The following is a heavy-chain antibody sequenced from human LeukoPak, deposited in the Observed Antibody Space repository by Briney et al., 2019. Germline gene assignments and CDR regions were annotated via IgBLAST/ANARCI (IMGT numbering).Heavy chain of an antibody. CDR2: ISGSGGST. CDR3: AKDRRAIFGVVLDY. J-gene: IGHJ4*02. V-gene: IGHV3-23*01. CDR1: GFTFSSYA. Sequence: GGSLRLSCAASGFTFSSYAMSWVRQAPGKGLEWVSAISGSGGSTYYADSVKGRFTISRDNSRNTLYLQMNSLRAEDTAVYYCAKDRRAIFGVVLDYWGQGTLVTVSS. D-gene: IGHD3-3*01.